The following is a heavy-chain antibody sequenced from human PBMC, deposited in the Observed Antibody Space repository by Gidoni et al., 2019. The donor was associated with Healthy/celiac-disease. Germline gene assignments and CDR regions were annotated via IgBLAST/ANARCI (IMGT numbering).Heavy chain of an antibody. CDR3: ARHGSSSWYLMHYYYYYGMDV. CDR2: IYPGDFDT. CDR1: GYSFPSYW. Sequence: EVQLVQSGAEVKKTGESLKIACKGSGYSFPSYWSAWVRQMPGKGLEWMGIIYPGDFDTRYSTSFQGQVTISADNSISTAYLQWSSLKASDTAMYYCARHGSSSWYLMHYYYYYGMDVWGQVTTVTVSS. D-gene: IGHD6-13*01. V-gene: IGHV5-51*01. J-gene: IGHJ6*02.